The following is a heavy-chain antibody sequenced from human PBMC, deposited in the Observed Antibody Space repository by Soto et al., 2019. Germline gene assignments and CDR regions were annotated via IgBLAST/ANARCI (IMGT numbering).Heavy chain of an antibody. D-gene: IGHD3-3*01. Sequence: PGGSLRLSCAASGFTFSSYAMSWVRQAPGKGLEWVSAISGSGGSTYYADSVKGRFTISRDNSKNTLYLQMNSLRAEDTAVYYWEKAGSGYDFWSGYSRGGNWFDPWGQGNLVTVSS. V-gene: IGHV3-23*01. CDR1: GFTFSSYA. CDR2: ISGSGGST. CDR3: EKAGSGYDFWSGYSRGGNWFDP. J-gene: IGHJ5*02.